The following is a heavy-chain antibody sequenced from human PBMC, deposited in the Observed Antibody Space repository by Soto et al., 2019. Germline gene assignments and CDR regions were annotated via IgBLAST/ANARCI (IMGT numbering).Heavy chain of an antibody. V-gene: IGHV1-69*12. Sequence: QVQLVQSGAEVKKPGSSVKVSCKASGGTFSSHAISWVRQAPGQGLEWMGGIIPMFGAANSAQKFQGRVTITADESTSTASMELSSLRSEDTAVYYCARVPEGRRYYYYAMDVWGQGTTVTVSS. CDR2: IIPMFGAA. CDR3: ARVPEGRRYYYYAMDV. CDR1: GGTFSSHA. J-gene: IGHJ6*02.